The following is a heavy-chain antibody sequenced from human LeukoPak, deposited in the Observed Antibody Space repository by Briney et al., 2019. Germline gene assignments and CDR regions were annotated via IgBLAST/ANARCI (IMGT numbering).Heavy chain of an antibody. J-gene: IGHJ4*02. D-gene: IGHD3-16*02. CDR3: ARLLYDYIWGSSRSYYFDL. Sequence: GGSLRLSCTASGFTFSSYAMSWVRQAPGKGLEWVSSISSSSTYTYYADSLKGRFTISRDNAKNSVYLQVSSLRAEDTAVYYCARLLYDYIWGSSRSYYFDLWGQGTLVTVSS. V-gene: IGHV3-21*01. CDR1: GFTFSSYA. CDR2: ISSSSTYT.